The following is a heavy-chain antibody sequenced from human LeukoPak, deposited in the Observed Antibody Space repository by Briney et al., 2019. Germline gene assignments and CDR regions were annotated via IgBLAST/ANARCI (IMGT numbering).Heavy chain of an antibody. CDR1: GGSISSGEYY. CDR2: IYYSGST. D-gene: IGHD2-21*02. V-gene: IGHV4-30-4*01. CDR3: ARVFCSGGDCFGNMGYFQH. Sequence: SETLSLTCTVSGGSISSGEYYWSRIRQPPGKGLEWIGYIYYSGSTYYNPSLKSRVTISVDTSKNQFSLKLSSVTAADTAVYCCARVFCSGGDCFGNMGYFQHWGQGTLVTVSS. J-gene: IGHJ1*01.